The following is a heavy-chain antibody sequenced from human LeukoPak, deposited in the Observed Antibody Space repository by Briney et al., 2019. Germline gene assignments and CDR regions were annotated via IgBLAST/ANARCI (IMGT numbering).Heavy chain of an antibody. CDR3: ARDNSVGDTAWWFDP. Sequence: GASVKVSCKASGYTFTRHYMHWVRQAPGQGLEWMGVINPGGSWTSYAQKFQGRVTMTRDMSTSTDYMELSSLRSEDTAVCYCARDNSVGDTAWWFDPWGQGTLVTVSS. V-gene: IGHV1-46*01. D-gene: IGHD1-26*01. CDR2: INPGGSWT. CDR1: GYTFTRHY. J-gene: IGHJ5*02.